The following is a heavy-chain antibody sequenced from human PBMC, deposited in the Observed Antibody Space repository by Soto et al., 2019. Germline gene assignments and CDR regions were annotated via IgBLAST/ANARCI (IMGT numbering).Heavy chain of an antibody. CDR2: IYYSGST. D-gene: IGHD1-26*01. CDR1: GGPVSSGSYY. J-gene: IGHJ4*02. CDR3: ARGTSGSYYVCVY. Sequence: SETLSLTCTVSGGPVSSGSYYWSWIRQPPGKGLEWIGYIYYSGSTNYNPSLKSRVTISVDTSKNQFSLKLSSVTAADTAVYYSARGTSGSYYVCVYWGQGTLVTVSS. V-gene: IGHV4-61*01.